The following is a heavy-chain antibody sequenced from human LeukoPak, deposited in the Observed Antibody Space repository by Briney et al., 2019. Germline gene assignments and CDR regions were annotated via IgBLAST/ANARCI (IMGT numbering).Heavy chain of an antibody. D-gene: IGHD2-8*01. CDR3: AKDRCSNGIGCYYYYMDV. J-gene: IGHJ6*03. V-gene: IGHV3-30*02. Sequence: QSGGSLRLSCAASGFTFSSYGMHWVRQAPGKGLEWVAFIRYDGSNKYYADSVKGRFTISRDNSKNTLYLQMNSLRAEDTAVYYCAKDRCSNGIGCYYYYMDVWGKGTKVTISS. CDR1: GFTFSSYG. CDR2: IRYDGSNK.